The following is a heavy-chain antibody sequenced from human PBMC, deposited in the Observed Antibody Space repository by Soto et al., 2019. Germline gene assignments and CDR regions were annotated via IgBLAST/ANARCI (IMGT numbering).Heavy chain of an antibody. J-gene: IGHJ4*02. CDR1: GFTFSGSA. Sequence: GSLRLSCAASGFTFSGSAMHWVRQASGKGLEWVGRIRSKANSYATAYAASVKGRFTISRDDSRNRAYLQMNSLKTEDTDAHSCGWKTMVPVVIQKVNGGQGAQITVCS. D-gene: IGHD3-10*01. CDR3: GWKTMVPVVIQKVN. CDR2: IRSKANSYAT. V-gene: IGHV3-73*01.